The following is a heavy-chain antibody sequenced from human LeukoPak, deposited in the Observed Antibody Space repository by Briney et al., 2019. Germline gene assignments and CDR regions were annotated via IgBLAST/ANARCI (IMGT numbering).Heavy chain of an antibody. J-gene: IGHJ4*02. Sequence: GGSLRLSCAASGFSLSNYAMSWVRQTPGKGLEWVSAISSSDSGTYYSDSASARFTISRDDSKNTLYLQMNSLRVEDTAVYFCAKAPVTSCRGAFCYPLDFWGQGNLVTVSS. D-gene: IGHD2-21*01. CDR2: ISSSDSGT. CDR1: GFSLSNYA. CDR3: AKAPVTSCRGAFCYPLDF. V-gene: IGHV3-23*01.